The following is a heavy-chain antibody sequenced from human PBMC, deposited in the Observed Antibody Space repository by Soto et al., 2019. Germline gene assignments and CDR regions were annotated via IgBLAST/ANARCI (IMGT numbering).Heavy chain of an antibody. V-gene: IGHV4-61*01. D-gene: IGHD1-26*01. J-gene: IGHJ4*02. Sequence: SETLSLTCTVSGGSVSSGSYYWSWIRQPPGEGLEWIGWVFHSGGTKYNASLKSRVTISVDRSKNQFSLNLSYVTAADTAVYYCARDSSGRYDYWGQGTLVTVSS. CDR1: GGSVSSGSYY. CDR3: ARDSSGRYDY. CDR2: VFHSGGT.